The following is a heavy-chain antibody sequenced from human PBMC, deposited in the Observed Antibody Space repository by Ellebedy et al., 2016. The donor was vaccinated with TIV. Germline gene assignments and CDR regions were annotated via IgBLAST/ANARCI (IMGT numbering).Heavy chain of an antibody. CDR1: GYTLTELS. V-gene: IGHV1-24*01. CDR2: FDPEDGET. CDR3: ATDFFPELWFGERVGDAFDI. Sequence: ASVKVSCXVSGYTLTELSMHWVRQAPGKGLEWMGGFDPEDGETIYAQKFQGRVTMTEDTSTDTAYMELSSLRSEDTAVYYCATDFFPELWFGERVGDAFDIWGQGTMVTVSS. J-gene: IGHJ3*02. D-gene: IGHD3-10*01.